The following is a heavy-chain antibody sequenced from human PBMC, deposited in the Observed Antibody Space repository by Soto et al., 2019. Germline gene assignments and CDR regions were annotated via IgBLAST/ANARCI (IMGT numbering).Heavy chain of an antibody. J-gene: IGHJ6*02. Sequence: QVQLVESGGGVVQPGRSLRLSCAASGFTFSSYGMHWVRQAPGKGLEWVAVIWYDGSNKYYADSVKGRFTISRDNSKNTLYLYMNSLRAEDTAVYYCARDVRYCSSTSCYYYGMDVWGQGTTVTVSS. CDR2: IWYDGSNK. CDR3: ARDVRYCSSTSCYYYGMDV. V-gene: IGHV3-33*01. D-gene: IGHD2-2*01. CDR1: GFTFSSYG.